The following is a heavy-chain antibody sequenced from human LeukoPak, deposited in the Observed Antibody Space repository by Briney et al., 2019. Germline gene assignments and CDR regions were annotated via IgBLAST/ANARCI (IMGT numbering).Heavy chain of an antibody. D-gene: IGHD5-12*01. CDR1: GYTFANYY. Sequence: GASVKVSCKASGYTFANYYMHWVRQAPGQGLEWMGIINPSGGSTTYAQKFQGRVTMTTDTSTSTVYMELSSLRSEDTAVYYCARDPHASGYDVNTLDIWGQGTMVTVSS. CDR3: ARDPHASGYDVNTLDI. CDR2: INPSGGST. V-gene: IGHV1-46*01. J-gene: IGHJ3*02.